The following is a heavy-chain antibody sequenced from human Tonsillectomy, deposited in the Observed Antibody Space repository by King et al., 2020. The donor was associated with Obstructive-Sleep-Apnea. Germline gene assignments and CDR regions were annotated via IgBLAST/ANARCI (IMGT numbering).Heavy chain of an antibody. Sequence: QLVQSGGGVVQPGRSLRLSCAASGFTFSSYGMHWVRQAPGKGLEWVAVISYDGSNKYYADSVKGRFTISRDNSKNTLYLQMNSLRAEDTAVYYCAKDRRWCSGGSCYGLDYWGQGTLVTVSS. D-gene: IGHD2-15*01. CDR2: ISYDGSNK. CDR3: AKDRRWCSGGSCYGLDY. J-gene: IGHJ4*02. V-gene: IGHV3-30*18. CDR1: GFTFSSYG.